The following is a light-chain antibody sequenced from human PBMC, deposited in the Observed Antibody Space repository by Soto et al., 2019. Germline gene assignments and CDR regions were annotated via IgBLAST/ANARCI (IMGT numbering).Light chain of an antibody. J-gene: IGKJ5*01. Sequence: EIVLTQSPATLSLSPGERATLSCRASQSVSSYLAWYRQKPGQAPRLLIYDASNRATGIPARFSGSGSGTDFTLTISRLEPEDFALYYCQQYGGSPITFGQGTRLEIK. CDR3: QQYGGSPIT. CDR2: DAS. V-gene: IGKV3-11*01. CDR1: QSVSSY.